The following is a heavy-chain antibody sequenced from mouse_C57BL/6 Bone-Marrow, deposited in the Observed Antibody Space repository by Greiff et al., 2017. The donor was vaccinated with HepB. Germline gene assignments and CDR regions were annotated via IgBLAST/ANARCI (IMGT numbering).Heavy chain of an antibody. J-gene: IGHJ2*01. CDR3: ARRWDEGY. CDR1: GYTFTDYY. V-gene: IGHV1-19*01. D-gene: IGHD4-1*01. Sequence: EVKLMESGPVLVKPGASVKMSCKASGYTFTDYYMNWVKQSHGKSLEWIGVINPYNGGTSYNQKFKGKATLTVDKSSSTAYMELNSLTSEDSAVYYCARRWDEGYWGQGTTLTVSS. CDR2: INPYNGGT.